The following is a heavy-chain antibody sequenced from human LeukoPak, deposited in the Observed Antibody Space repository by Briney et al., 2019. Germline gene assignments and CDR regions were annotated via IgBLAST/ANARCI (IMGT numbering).Heavy chain of an antibody. Sequence: SQTLSLTCTVSGGSISSVDYYWSWIRQYPGKGLEWIGYINYRGSVYYNPSLKSRVTISVDTSKNQFSLKLTSVTAADTAVYYCARDTAPGDSFDIWGQGTMVTVSS. V-gene: IGHV4-31*03. J-gene: IGHJ3*02. CDR2: INYRGSV. CDR1: GGSISSVDYY. CDR3: ARDTAPGDSFDI.